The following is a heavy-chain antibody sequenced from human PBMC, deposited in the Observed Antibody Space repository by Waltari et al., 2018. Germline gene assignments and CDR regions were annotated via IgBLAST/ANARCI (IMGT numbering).Heavy chain of an antibody. Sequence: VQVLESGGGLVQPGGSLRLSCSASGFPFSRYAMPWVRQAPGKGLEWVSAIPGDGGSTYYADSVKGRFTISRDNSKNTVYLQMNSLRAEDTAIYYCAKDRQGVWDYWGQGTLVTVSS. V-gene: IGHV3-23*01. CDR1: GFPFSRYA. D-gene: IGHD2-8*01. J-gene: IGHJ4*02. CDR3: AKDRQGVWDY. CDR2: IPGDGGST.